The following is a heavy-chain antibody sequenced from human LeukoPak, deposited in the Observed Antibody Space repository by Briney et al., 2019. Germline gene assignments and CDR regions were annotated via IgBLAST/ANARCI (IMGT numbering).Heavy chain of an antibody. D-gene: IGHD3-22*01. CDR1: GFTFSSYE. CDR2: ISSSGSTI. Sequence: GGSLRLSCAASGFTFSSYEMNWVRQAPGKGLEWVSYISSSGSTIYYADSVKGRFTISRDNAKNSLYLQMSSLRAEDTAVYYCARAADSSGYLLAYFDYWGQGTLVTVSS. CDR3: ARAADSSGYLLAYFDY. J-gene: IGHJ4*02. V-gene: IGHV3-48*03.